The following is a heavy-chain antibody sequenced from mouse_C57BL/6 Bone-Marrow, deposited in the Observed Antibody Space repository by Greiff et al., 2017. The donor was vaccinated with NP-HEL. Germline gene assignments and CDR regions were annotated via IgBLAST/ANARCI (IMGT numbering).Heavy chain of an antibody. D-gene: IGHD2-4*01. Sequence: VQLQQSGAELARPGASVKLSCTASGYTFTSYGLSWVKQRTGQGLEWIGDIYPRSGNTYSNATFKVTATLTADKSSSTAYMDLRSLTSEDSAVYFWARWVYYDYDVGAMDYWGQGTSVTVSS. J-gene: IGHJ4*01. CDR2: IYPRSGNT. V-gene: IGHV1-81*01. CDR1: GYTFTSYG. CDR3: ARWVYYDYDVGAMDY.